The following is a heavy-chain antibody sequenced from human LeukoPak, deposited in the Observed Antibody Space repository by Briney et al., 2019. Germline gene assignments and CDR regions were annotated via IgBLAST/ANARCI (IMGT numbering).Heavy chain of an antibody. Sequence: SETLSLTCTVSGGSISSSSYYWGWIRQPPGKGLEWIGTIYYSGYTYYNPSLESRVTISVDTSKNQFSLKLSSVAAADTAVYYCARAWRQNFDYWGQGTLVTVSS. V-gene: IGHV4-39*01. D-gene: IGHD6-25*01. CDR1: GGSISSSSYY. J-gene: IGHJ4*02. CDR3: ARAWRQNFDY. CDR2: IYYSGYT.